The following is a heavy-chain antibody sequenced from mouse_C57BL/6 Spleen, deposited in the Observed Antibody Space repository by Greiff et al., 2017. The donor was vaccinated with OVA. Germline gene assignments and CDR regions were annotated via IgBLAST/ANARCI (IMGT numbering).Heavy chain of an antibody. CDR1: GYTFTDYY. V-gene: IGHV1-26*01. CDR3: ARGEILITTVVASPFDY. D-gene: IGHD1-1*01. Sequence: EVQLQQSGPELVKPGASVKISCKASGYTFTDYYINWVKQSHGKSLEWIGDINPNNGGTSYNQKFKGKATLTVDKSSSTAYMELRSLTSEDSAVYYCARGEILITTVVASPFDYWGQGTTLTVSS. J-gene: IGHJ2*01. CDR2: INPNNGGT.